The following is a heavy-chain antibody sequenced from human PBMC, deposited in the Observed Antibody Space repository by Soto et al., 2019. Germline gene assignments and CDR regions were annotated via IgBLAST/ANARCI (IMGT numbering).Heavy chain of an antibody. J-gene: IGHJ6*02. CDR1: GCSFTSYW. V-gene: IGHV5-51*01. CDR2: IYPGDSDT. CDR3: ARDPSYCSGGSCYSHYYYCMAV. Sequence: PGESLKISCKGSGCSFTSYWIGWVRQMPGKGLEWMGIIYPGDSDTRYRPSFQGTDNISADKSISTASLQWSSLKASDTAMYYCARDPSYCSGGSCYSHYYYCMAVWGQGXTVTVYS. D-gene: IGHD2-15*01.